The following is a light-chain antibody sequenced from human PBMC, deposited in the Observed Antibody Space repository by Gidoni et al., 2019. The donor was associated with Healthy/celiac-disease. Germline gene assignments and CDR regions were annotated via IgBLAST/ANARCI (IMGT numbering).Light chain of an antibody. CDR1: QSVLYSSNNKNY. V-gene: IGKV4-1*01. CDR3: QQYYSTSPT. CDR2: WAS. Sequence: DIVMTQSPDSLAVSLGERATINCKSSQSVLYSSNNKNYLAWYQQKPGQPPKLLIYWASTRESGFPDRFSGSGSGTDFTLTISSLQAEDVAVYYCQQYYSTSPTFGGGTKVEIK. J-gene: IGKJ4*01.